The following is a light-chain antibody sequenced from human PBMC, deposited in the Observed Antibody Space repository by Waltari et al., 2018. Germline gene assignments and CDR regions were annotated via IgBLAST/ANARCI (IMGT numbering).Light chain of an antibody. CDR1: QSISCY. Sequence: EIELPHSLGTLSLSPGGGATLTCRPSQSISCYLAWYQQKPGQAPRLLMYSASRRATGIPDRFSGSGSGTDFSLTISRLEPEDSAVYYCQQYVRLPATFGQGTKVEVK. CDR3: QQYVRLPAT. J-gene: IGKJ1*01. CDR2: SAS. V-gene: IGKV3-20*01.